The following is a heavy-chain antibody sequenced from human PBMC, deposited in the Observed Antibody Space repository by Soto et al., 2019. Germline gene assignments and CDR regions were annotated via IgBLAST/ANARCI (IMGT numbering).Heavy chain of an antibody. D-gene: IGHD2-15*01. CDR3: ARDQDGPGPTADF. V-gene: IGHV1-3*01. J-gene: IGHJ4*02. CDR2: INAGNGNT. Sequence: ASVKVSCKASGYTFTSYAMHWARQAPGQRLEWMGWINAGNGNTKYSQKFQGRVTITRDTSASTAYMELSSLRSEDTAVYYCARDQDGPGPTADFWGQGTLVTVSS. CDR1: GYTFTSYA.